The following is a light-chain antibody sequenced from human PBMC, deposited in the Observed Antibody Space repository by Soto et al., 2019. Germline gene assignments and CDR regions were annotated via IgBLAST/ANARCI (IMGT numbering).Light chain of an antibody. CDR3: LQDINSPWT. CDR1: QGIRND. V-gene: IGKV1-17*01. Sequence: DIQMTQSPSSLSASVGDRVPITCRASQGIRNDLCWYQQKPGQAPKRLIYAASSLQSGVPSRFRGSGSGTEFTLTISSLKPEDSATYYCLQDINSPWTFGQGTKVDIK. J-gene: IGKJ1*01. CDR2: AAS.